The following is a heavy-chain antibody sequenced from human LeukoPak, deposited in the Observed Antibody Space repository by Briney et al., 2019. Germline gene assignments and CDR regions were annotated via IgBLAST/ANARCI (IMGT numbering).Heavy chain of an antibody. D-gene: IGHD3-9*01. CDR1: GGSISTSSYY. J-gene: IGHJ6*03. CDR3: ARDERYYDILTGYYHYYMDV. Sequence: PSETLSLTCTVSGGSISTSSYYWGWVRQPPGKGLEWIGNIFYSGSTYYSPSLKSRVTISLDTSRNQFSLKLNSVTAADTAVYYCARDERYYDILTGYYHYYMDVWGKGTTVTISS. V-gene: IGHV4-39*07. CDR2: IFYSGST.